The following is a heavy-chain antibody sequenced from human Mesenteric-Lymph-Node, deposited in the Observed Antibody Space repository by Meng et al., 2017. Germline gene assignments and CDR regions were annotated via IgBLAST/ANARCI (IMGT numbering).Heavy chain of an antibody. D-gene: IGHD3-16*01. Sequence: GESLKISCAASGFTFSRYWMSWVRQAPGKGLESVSAISGDGSSTFYADSVKGRFTISRDNAKNTQYLQMGSLRSEDTAVYYCAREERDDYDYWGQGTLVTVSS. J-gene: IGHJ4*02. CDR2: ISGDGSST. V-gene: IGHV3-64*02. CDR3: AREERDDYDY. CDR1: GFTFSRYW.